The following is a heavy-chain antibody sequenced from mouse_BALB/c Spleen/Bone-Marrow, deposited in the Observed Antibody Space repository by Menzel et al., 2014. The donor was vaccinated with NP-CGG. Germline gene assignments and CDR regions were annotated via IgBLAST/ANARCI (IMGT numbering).Heavy chain of an antibody. CDR1: GFDFSRYW. J-gene: IGHJ1*01. Sequence: EVKLMESGGGLVQPGGSLKLSCAASGFDFSRYWMSWVRQAPGKGLDWIGEINPDSSTRNYTPSLKDKFIISRDNAKNTLYLQMSKVRSEDTALYYCARLNYYGNLCVWGAGTTVTVSS. CDR3: ARLNYYGNLCV. CDR2: INPDSSTR. D-gene: IGHD1-1*01. V-gene: IGHV4-1*02.